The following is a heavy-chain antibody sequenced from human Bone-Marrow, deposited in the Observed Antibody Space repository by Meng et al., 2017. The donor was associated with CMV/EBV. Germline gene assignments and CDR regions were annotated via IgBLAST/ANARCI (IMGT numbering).Heavy chain of an antibody. CDR2: ISYDGSNK. V-gene: IGHV3-30*14. CDR3: ARGHTNYYDSSGYFDY. J-gene: IGHJ4*02. D-gene: IGHD3-22*01. Sequence: GESLKISCAASGLTFSSYAMYWVRQAPGKGPEWVAVISYDGSNKYYADSVKGRFTISRDNSKNTLYLQMNSLRAEDTAVYYCARGHTNYYDSSGYFDYWGQGTLVTVSS. CDR1: GLTFSSYA.